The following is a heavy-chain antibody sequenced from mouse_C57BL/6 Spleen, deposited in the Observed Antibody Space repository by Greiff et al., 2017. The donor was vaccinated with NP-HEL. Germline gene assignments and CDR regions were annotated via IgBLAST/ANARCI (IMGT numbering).Heavy chain of an antibody. CDR3: AREGYYDYVPFAY. D-gene: IGHD2-4*01. CDR2: INPSNGGT. Sequence: QVQLQQPGTELVKPGASVKLSSKASGYTFTSYWMHWVKQRPGQGLEWIGNINPSNGGTNYNEKFKSKATLTVDKSSSTAYMQLSSLTSEDSAVYYCAREGYYDYVPFAYWGQGTLVTVSA. J-gene: IGHJ3*01. CDR1: GYTFTSYW. V-gene: IGHV1-53*01.